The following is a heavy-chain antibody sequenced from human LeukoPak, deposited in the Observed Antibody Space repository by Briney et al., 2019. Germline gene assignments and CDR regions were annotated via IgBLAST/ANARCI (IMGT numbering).Heavy chain of an antibody. Sequence: PSETLSLTCTVSGGSISSGSYYWSWIRQPAGKGLEWIGRFHTSGSTYYNPSLRSRVTVSVDTSQNQFSLKLGSVTAADTAVYYCARVLDGDYDSYSFDYWGQGILVTVSS. CDR1: GGSISSGSYY. V-gene: IGHV4-61*02. CDR3: ARVLDGDYDSYSFDY. CDR2: FHTSGST. D-gene: IGHD2-21*02. J-gene: IGHJ4*02.